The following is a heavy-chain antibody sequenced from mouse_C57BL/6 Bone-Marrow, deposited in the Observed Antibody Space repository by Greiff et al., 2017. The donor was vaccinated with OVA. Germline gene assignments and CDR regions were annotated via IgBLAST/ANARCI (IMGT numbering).Heavy chain of an antibody. V-gene: IGHV1-54*01. Sequence: QVQLQQSGAELVRPGTSVKVSCKASGYAFTNYLIEWVKQRPGQGLEWIGVINPGSGGTNYNEKFKGKATLTADKSSSTAYMQLSSLTSEDSAVYFCARHTAQALDYWGQGTSVTVSS. J-gene: IGHJ4*01. CDR1: GYAFTNYL. CDR3: ARHTAQALDY. D-gene: IGHD3-2*02. CDR2: INPGSGGT.